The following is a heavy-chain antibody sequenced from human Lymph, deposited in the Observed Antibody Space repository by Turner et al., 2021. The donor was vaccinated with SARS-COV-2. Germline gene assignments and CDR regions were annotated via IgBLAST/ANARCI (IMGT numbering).Heavy chain of an antibody. CDR3: SRDVTGPLGY. D-gene: IGHD1-20*01. J-gene: IGHJ4*02. V-gene: IGHV1-69*10. CDR1: GGTFSSYA. Sequence: QVQLVQAGAEVKKPGSGVKVSCKASGGTFSSYAITWDRQAPGQGLEWMRGIIPMHDIANYEQKFQGRVTITANKSTSTAYMELSSLRSEDTAVYYCSRDVTGPLGYWGQGTLVTVSS. CDR2: IIPMHDIA.